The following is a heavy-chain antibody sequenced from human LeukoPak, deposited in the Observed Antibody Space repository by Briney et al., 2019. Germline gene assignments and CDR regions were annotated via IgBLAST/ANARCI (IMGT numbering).Heavy chain of an antibody. Sequence: ASVKVSCKASGYTFTSYGISWVRQAPGQGLEWMGWISAYNGNTNYAQKLQGRVTMTTDTSTSTAYMELRSLRSDDTAVYYCARGYFIGTTGSASGYYYYMDVWGKGTTVTVSS. J-gene: IGHJ6*03. V-gene: IGHV1-18*01. CDR1: GYTFTSYG. CDR2: ISAYNGNT. D-gene: IGHD1-1*01. CDR3: ARGYFIGTTGSASGYYYYMDV.